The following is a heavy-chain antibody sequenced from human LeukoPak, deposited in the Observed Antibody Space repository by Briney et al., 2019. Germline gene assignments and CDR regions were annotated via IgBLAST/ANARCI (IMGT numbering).Heavy chain of an antibody. J-gene: IGHJ6*03. Sequence: SETLSLTCTVSGGSISSSSYYWGWLRQPPGKGLEWIGSIYYSGSTYYNPSLKSRVTISVDTSKNQFSLKLSSVTAADTAVYYCARDSHCSSTSCHDYYYMDVWGKGTTVTVSS. CDR1: GGSISSSSYY. D-gene: IGHD2-2*01. V-gene: IGHV4-39*07. CDR2: IYYSGST. CDR3: ARDSHCSSTSCHDYYYMDV.